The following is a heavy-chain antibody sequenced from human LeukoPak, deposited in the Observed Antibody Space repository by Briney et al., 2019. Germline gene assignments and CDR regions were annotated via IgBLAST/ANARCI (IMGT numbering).Heavy chain of an antibody. CDR3: AREGLVVITHFDY. V-gene: IGHV1-69*06. D-gene: IGHD3-22*01. Sequence: ASVKVSCKASGGTFSSYAISWVRQAPGQGLEWMGGIIPIFGTANYAQKFQGRVTITADKSTSTAYMELSSLRSEDTAVYYCAREGLVVITHFDYWGQGTLVTVSS. J-gene: IGHJ4*02. CDR1: GGTFSSYA. CDR2: IIPIFGTA.